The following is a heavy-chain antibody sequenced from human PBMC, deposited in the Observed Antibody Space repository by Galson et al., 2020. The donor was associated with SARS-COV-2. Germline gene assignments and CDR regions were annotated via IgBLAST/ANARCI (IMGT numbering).Heavy chain of an antibody. J-gene: IGHJ4*02. D-gene: IGHD3-10*01. CDR2: IKQDGSEK. CDR1: GFTFSSYW. CDR3: ARLVYYYGSFDY. Sequence: GESLKISCAASGFTFSSYWMSWVRQAPGKGLEWVANIKQDGSEKYYVDSVKGRFTISRDNAKNSLYLQMNSLRAEDTAVYYCARLVYYYGSFDYWGQGTLVTVSS. V-gene: IGHV3-7*01.